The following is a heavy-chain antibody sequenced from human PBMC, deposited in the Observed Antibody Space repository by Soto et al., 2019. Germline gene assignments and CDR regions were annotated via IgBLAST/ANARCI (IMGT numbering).Heavy chain of an antibody. CDR3: VRDGTKTLRDWFDP. CDR1: GASISGFY. CDR2: IYATGTT. J-gene: IGHJ5*02. Sequence: PSETLSLTCTVSGASISGFYWSWIRKSAGKGLEWIGCIYATGTTDYNPSPKSRVMTSVDTSKKQFSLKLRSVTAADTAVYYCVRDGTKTLRDWFDPWGQGISVTVSS. V-gene: IGHV4-4*07. D-gene: IGHD1-1*01.